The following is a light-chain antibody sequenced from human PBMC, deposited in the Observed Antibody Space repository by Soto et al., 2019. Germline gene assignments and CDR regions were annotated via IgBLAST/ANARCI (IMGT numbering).Light chain of an antibody. CDR1: QSISSY. Sequence: DIQITHSPSSLSASVVDGVTITFLASQSISSYLNWYQQKPGKAPKLLIYAASSLQSGVPSRFSGSGSGTDFTLTISSLQPEDFATYYCQKSYSTPHTFGGGTKVDIK. CDR2: AAS. V-gene: IGKV1-39*01. J-gene: IGKJ4*01. CDR3: QKSYSTPHT.